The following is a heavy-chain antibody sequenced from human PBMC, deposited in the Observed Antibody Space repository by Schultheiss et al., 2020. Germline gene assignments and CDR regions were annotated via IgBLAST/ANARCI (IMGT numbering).Heavy chain of an antibody. J-gene: IGHJ6*02. CDR2: IWYDGSNK. D-gene: IGHD3-16*01. Sequence: GGSLRLSCAVSGFTFGSYWMSWVRQAPGKGLEWVAVIWYDGSNKYYADSVKGRFTISRDNSKNTLYLQMNSLRGEDTAVYYCAKGGGPYYYHAMDVWGQGTTVTVSS. CDR3: AKGGGPYYYHAMDV. CDR1: GFTFGSYW. V-gene: IGHV3-30*02.